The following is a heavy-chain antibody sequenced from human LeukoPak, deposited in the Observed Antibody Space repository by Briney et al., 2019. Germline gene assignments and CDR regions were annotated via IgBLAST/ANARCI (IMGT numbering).Heavy chain of an antibody. CDR3: ATLGYSYGRDY. D-gene: IGHD5-18*01. Sequence: SVKVSCKASGGTFSSYAISWVRQAPGQGLEWMGRIIPILGIANYAQKFQGRVTITADKSTSTAYMELSSLRPEDTAVYYCATLGYSYGRDYWGQGTLVTVSS. V-gene: IGHV1-69*04. CDR1: GGTFSSYA. J-gene: IGHJ4*02. CDR2: IIPILGIA.